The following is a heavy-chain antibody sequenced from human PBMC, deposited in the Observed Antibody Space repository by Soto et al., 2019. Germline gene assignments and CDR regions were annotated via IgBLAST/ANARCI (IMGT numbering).Heavy chain of an antibody. CDR3: ARMPTNGIAVAGTDAFDI. J-gene: IGHJ3*02. CDR2: IIPIFGTA. Sequence: QVQLVQSGAEVKKPGSSVKVSCKASVGTFSSYAISWVRQAPGQGLEWMGGIIPIFGTANYAQKFQGRVTITADESTSTAYMELSSLRSEDTAVYYCARMPTNGIAVAGTDAFDIWGQGTMVTVSS. V-gene: IGHV1-69*12. CDR1: VGTFSSYA. D-gene: IGHD6-19*01.